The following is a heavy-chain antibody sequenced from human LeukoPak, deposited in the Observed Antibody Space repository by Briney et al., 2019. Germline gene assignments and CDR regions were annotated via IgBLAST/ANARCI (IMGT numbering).Heavy chain of an antibody. CDR2: INPNSGDT. CDR3: ARASQQLVLRTAFDI. Sequence: ASVKVSCKTSGYTFTGYYMHWVRQAPGQGLEWMGWINPNSGDTNYAQKFQGRVTMTRDTSISTAYMELSRLRSDDTAVYYCARASQQLVLRTAFDIWGQGTMVTVSS. CDR1: GYTFTGYY. V-gene: IGHV1-2*02. J-gene: IGHJ3*02. D-gene: IGHD6-13*01.